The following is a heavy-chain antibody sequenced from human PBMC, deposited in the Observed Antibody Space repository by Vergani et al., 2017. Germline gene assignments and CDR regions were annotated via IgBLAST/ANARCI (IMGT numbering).Heavy chain of an antibody. D-gene: IGHD3-3*01. CDR3: ARDTIFGVVIHFDY. CDR1: GFTFSSYS. Sequence: EVQLVESGGGLVKPGGSLRLSCAASGFTFSSYSMNWVRQAPGKGLEWVSYISSSSSTIYYADSVKGRFTISRDNAKNSLYLQMNSLRAEDTAVYYCARDTIFGVVIHFDYWGQGTLVTVSS. CDR2: ISSSSSTI. J-gene: IGHJ4*02. V-gene: IGHV3-48*01.